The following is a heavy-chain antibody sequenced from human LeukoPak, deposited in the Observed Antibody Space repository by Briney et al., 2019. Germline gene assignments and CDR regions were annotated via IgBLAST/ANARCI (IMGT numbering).Heavy chain of an antibody. Sequence: PSETLSLTCTVSGGSISSSSYYWGWIRQPPGKGLEWIGSIYYSGSTYYNPSLKSRVTISVDTSKNQFSLKLSSVTAADTAVYYCARRLGYYYYYMDVWGKGTTVTVSS. CDR3: ARRLGYYYYYMDV. CDR2: IYYSGST. CDR1: GGSISSSSYY. V-gene: IGHV4-39*01. J-gene: IGHJ6*03. D-gene: IGHD7-27*01.